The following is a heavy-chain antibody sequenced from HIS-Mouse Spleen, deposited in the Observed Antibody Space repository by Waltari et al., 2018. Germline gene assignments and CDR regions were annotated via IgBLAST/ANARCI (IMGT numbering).Heavy chain of an antibody. CDR2: IYYSWIT. Sequence: QLQLQESGPGLVKPSETLSLTCTVSGGSISSSSYYWGWIRQPPGKGLEGMWSIYYSWITSFNPSLKSRVTISVDTSKNQFSLKLSSVTAADTAVYYCAREIPYSSSWYDWYFDLWGRGTLVTVSS. V-gene: IGHV4-39*07. CDR1: GGSISSSSYY. CDR3: AREIPYSSSWYDWYFDL. D-gene: IGHD6-13*01. J-gene: IGHJ2*01.